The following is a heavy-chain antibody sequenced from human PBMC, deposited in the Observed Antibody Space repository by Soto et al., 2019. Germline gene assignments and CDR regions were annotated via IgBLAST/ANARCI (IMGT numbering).Heavy chain of an antibody. Sequence: SETLSLTCAVSGGSISSSNWWSWARQPPGKGLEWIGEIYHSGSTNYNPSLKSRVTISVDKSKNQFSLKLSSVTAADTAVYYCASEYCSGGSCSNYFDYWGQGTLVTVSS. CDR3: ASEYCSGGSCSNYFDY. J-gene: IGHJ4*02. CDR2: IYHSGST. D-gene: IGHD2-15*01. CDR1: GGSISSSNW. V-gene: IGHV4-4*02.